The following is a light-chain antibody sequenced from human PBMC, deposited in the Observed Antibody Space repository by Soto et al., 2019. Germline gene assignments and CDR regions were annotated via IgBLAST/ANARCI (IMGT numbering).Light chain of an antibody. Sequence: EIVLTQSPATLSLSPGERATLSCSASRSVGNNLAWYQKKPGQAPGLLIYAASTRATGIPARFSGSGSGTDFTLTISSLEPEDFAVYYCQQHDDWPLTFGGGTKVEIK. V-gene: IGKV3-11*01. J-gene: IGKJ4*01. CDR2: AAS. CDR3: QQHDDWPLT. CDR1: RSVGNN.